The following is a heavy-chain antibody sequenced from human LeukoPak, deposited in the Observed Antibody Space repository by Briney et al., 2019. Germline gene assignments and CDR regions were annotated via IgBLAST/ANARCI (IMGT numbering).Heavy chain of an antibody. V-gene: IGHV4-34*01. D-gene: IGHD3-10*01. CDR1: GGSFSGYY. CDR2: INHSEST. J-gene: IGHJ5*02. Sequence: SQTLSLTCAVYGGSFSGYYWSWVRQPPRKGLEWIGEINHSESTNYNPSPKSRVTLSVDTSKNQFSLKLSSMTAADTAVYYCATARYYYGSGSYSNLPKWFDPWGQGTLVTVSS. CDR3: ATARYYYGSGSYSNLPKWFDP.